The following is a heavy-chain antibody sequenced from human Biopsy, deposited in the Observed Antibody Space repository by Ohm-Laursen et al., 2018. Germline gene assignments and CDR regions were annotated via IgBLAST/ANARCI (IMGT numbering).Heavy chain of an antibody. CDR1: GDSLTSGPEN. CDR2: IYSGGNT. V-gene: IGHV4-61*01. Sequence: SETLSLTCTVSGDSLTSGPENWSWIRQSPGQGLEYIGFIYSGGNTNYNPSLKNRVTMSADTSKNQFYLKLYSVTAADTAVYYCARGRRTSDWPYFDNWGQGALVIVSP. J-gene: IGHJ4*02. D-gene: IGHD6-19*01. CDR3: ARGRRTSDWPYFDN.